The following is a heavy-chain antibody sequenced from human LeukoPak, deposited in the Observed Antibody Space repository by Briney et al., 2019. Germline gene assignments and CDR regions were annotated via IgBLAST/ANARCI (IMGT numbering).Heavy chain of an antibody. Sequence: GASVKVSCKASGYTFTGYYMHWVRQAPGQGLEWMGWINPNSGGTNYAQKFQGRVTMTRDTSISTAYMELSRLRSDDTAVYYCARDDHYYGSGSYYEGHFWFDPWGQGTLVTVSS. CDR1: GYTFTGYY. CDR3: ARDDHYYGSGSYYEGHFWFDP. D-gene: IGHD3-10*01. CDR2: INPNSGGT. J-gene: IGHJ5*02. V-gene: IGHV1-2*02.